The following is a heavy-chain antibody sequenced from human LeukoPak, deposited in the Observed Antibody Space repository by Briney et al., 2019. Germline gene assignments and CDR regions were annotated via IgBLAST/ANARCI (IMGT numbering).Heavy chain of an antibody. Sequence: SETLSLTCTVSGGSISSSSYYWGWIRQPPGKGLEWIGEINHSGSTNYNPSLKSRVTISVDTSKNQFSLKLSSVTAADTAVYYCARGKLFRLYYYGSGLSYLDYWGQGTLVTVSS. CDR3: ARGKLFRLYYYGSGLSYLDY. J-gene: IGHJ4*02. CDR2: INHSGST. V-gene: IGHV4-39*07. CDR1: GGSISSSSYY. D-gene: IGHD3-10*01.